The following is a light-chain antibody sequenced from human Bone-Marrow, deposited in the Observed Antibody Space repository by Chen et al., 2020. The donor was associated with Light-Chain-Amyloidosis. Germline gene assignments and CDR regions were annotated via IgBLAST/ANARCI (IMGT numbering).Light chain of an antibody. CDR3: SSDTSSSTLV. J-gene: IGLJ2*01. CDR1: SSDVGGYNY. V-gene: IGLV2-14*03. Sequence: QSALTQPASVSGSPGQSITISCTGTSSDVGGYNYVSWYQQHPGKAPKLIIFDVSNRPSGVSNRFSGSKSGNTASRTMSGLQAEDEADYYCSSDTSSSTLVFGGGTKLTVL. CDR2: DVS.